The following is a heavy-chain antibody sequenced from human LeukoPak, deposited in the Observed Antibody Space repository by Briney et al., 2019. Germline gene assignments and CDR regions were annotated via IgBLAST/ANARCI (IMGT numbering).Heavy chain of an antibody. Sequence: GGSLRLSCAASGFTFSSYSMNWVRQAPGKGLEWVSSISSSSSYIYYADSVKGRFTISRDNAKNSLYLQMNSLRAEDTAVYHCASAYGSGSPVTYWGQGTLVTVSS. D-gene: IGHD3-10*01. CDR2: ISSSSSYI. CDR3: ASAYGSGSPVTY. V-gene: IGHV3-21*01. J-gene: IGHJ4*02. CDR1: GFTFSSYS.